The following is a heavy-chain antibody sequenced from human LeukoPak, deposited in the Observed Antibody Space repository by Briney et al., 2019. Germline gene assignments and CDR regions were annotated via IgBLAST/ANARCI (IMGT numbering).Heavy chain of an antibody. D-gene: IGHD2-8*01. CDR1: GFTFSSYS. Sequence: GGSLRLSCAASGFTFSSYSMNWVRQAPGKGLEWVSYISSSGSTIYYADSVKGRFTISRDNAKNSLYLQMNSLRVEDTAVYFCASTKWVGPFDYWGQGTLVTVSS. V-gene: IGHV3-48*04. CDR3: ASTKWVGPFDY. CDR2: ISSSGSTI. J-gene: IGHJ4*02.